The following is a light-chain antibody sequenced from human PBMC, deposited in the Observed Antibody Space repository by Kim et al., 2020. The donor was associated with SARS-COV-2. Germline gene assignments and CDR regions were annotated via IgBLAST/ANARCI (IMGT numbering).Light chain of an antibody. CDR1: QCIRTC. CDR2: EAS. CDR3: RQFNNYPIT. J-gene: IGKJ5*01. V-gene: IGKV1D-13*01. Sequence: VSVADGVTITCRASQCIRTCLAWYQQNPVKAPNLLIYEASSLRSEVPARFSGSGSGTYFTLTISSLQPEDFATYYCRQFNNYPITFGQGTRLEIK.